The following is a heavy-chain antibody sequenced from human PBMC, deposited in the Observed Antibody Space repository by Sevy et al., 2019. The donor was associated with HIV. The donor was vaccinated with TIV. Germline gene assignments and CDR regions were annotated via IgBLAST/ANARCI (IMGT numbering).Heavy chain of an antibody. J-gene: IGHJ4*02. V-gene: IGHV2-5*02. CDR3: ARFLKGDYTNYFDS. CDR1: GFSLNTSGVG. D-gene: IGHD4-4*01. CDR2: IFWDDEK. Sequence: SGPTLVNPAQTLTLTCSFSGFSLNTSGVGVGWIRLPPGKALEWLALIFWDDEKRYSPPLKNRLTITKDTSKIQVVLTMTNIDPVDTATYYCARFLKGDYTNYFDSWDQGSLVTVSS.